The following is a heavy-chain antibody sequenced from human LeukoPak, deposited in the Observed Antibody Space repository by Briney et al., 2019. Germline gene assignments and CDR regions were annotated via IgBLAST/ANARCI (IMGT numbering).Heavy chain of an antibody. CDR2: ISSSGSTI. CDR3: AKVSLNMVNDAFDI. D-gene: IGHD4/OR15-4a*01. J-gene: IGHJ3*02. Sequence: GSLRLSCAASGFTFSDYYLSWIRQAPGKGLEWVSYISSSGSTIYYADSVKGRFTISRDNAKNSLYLQMNSLRAEDTAMYYCAKVSLNMVNDAFDIWGQGTMVSVSS. CDR1: GFTFSDYY. V-gene: IGHV3-11*04.